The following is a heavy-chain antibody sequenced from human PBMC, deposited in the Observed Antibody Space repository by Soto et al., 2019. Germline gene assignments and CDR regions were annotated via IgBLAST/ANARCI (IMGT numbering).Heavy chain of an antibody. Sequence: VGSLRLSCAASGFTFSSYAMHWVRQAPGKGLEWVAVISYDGSNKYYADSVKGRFTISRDNSKNTLYLQMNSLRAEDTAVYYCRVRNSRGYCSGGSCYLSFDYWGQGTLVTVSS. CDR1: GFTFSSYA. D-gene: IGHD2-15*01. CDR3: RVRNSRGYCSGGSCYLSFDY. CDR2: ISYDGSNK. J-gene: IGHJ4*02. V-gene: IGHV3-30-3*01.